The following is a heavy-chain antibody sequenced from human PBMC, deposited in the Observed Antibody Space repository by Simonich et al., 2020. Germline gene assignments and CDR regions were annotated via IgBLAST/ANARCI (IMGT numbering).Heavy chain of an antibody. V-gene: IGHV4-59*01. D-gene: IGHD6-19*01. Sequence: QVQLQESGPGLVKPSETLSLTCTVSGGSISRYYWRLIRQPPGKGLAWIGYVHYSGSTNYNPTLKSRVNISVDTSKNQFSLKLSSVTAADTAVYYCARGISSGWYWYFDLWGRGTLVTVSS. CDR2: VHYSGST. CDR3: ARGISSGWYWYFDL. CDR1: GGSISRYY. J-gene: IGHJ2*01.